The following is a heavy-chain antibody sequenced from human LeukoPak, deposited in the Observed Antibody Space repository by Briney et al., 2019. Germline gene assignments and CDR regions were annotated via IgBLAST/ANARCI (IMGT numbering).Heavy chain of an antibody. CDR3: ARATGYSRVSSAAYYFDY. CDR1: GYTFTSYG. D-gene: IGHD6-13*01. J-gene: IGHJ4*02. CDR2: ISAYNGNT. V-gene: IGHV1-18*01. Sequence: ASVKVSCKASGYTFTSYGISWVRQAPGQGLEWMGWISAYNGNTNYAQKLQGRVTMTTDTSTSTAYMELRSLRSDDTAVYYCARATGYSRVSSAAYYFDYWGQGTLVTVSS.